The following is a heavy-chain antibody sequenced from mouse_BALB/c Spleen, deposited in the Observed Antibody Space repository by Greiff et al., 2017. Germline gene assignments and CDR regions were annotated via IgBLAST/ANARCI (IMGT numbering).Heavy chain of an antibody. Sequence: QVQLQQPGAELVKPGASVKLSCKASGYTFTSYWMHWVKQRPGQGLEWIGEINPSNGRTNYNEKFKSKATLTVDKSSSTAYMQLSSLTSEDSAVYYCARWDWLAYWGQGTRVTVSA. CDR2: INPSNGRT. J-gene: IGHJ3*01. CDR3: ARWDWLAY. D-gene: IGHD4-1*01. CDR1: GYTFTSYW. V-gene: IGHV1S81*02.